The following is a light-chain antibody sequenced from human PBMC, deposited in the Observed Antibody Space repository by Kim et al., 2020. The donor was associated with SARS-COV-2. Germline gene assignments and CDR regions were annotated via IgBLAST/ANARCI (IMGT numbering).Light chain of an antibody. CDR3: QHYINWPHVA. CDR2: GAS. V-gene: IGKV3-15*01. J-gene: IGKJ1*01. CDR1: QSVSSN. Sequence: EIVMTQSPATVSVSPGERATLSCTASQSVSSNLAWYQQKRGQAPRLLIYGASTRATGIPARFSGSGSGTEFTLTISSLQSEDFAVYHCQHYINWPHVAFGQGTKVDIK.